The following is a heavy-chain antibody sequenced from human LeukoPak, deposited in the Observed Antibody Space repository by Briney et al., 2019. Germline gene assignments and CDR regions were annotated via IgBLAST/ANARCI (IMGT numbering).Heavy chain of an antibody. CDR2: IKPDGSEK. Sequence: GGSLRLSCAASGLTFSSYWMSWVRQAPGKGPEWVANIKPDGSEKYYVDSVKGRFTISRDNAENSLFLHMNSLRAEDTAVYYCARCAVAAAGDYWGRGTLVTVSS. D-gene: IGHD6-13*01. J-gene: IGHJ4*02. CDR3: ARCAVAAAGDY. V-gene: IGHV3-7*01. CDR1: GLTFSSYW.